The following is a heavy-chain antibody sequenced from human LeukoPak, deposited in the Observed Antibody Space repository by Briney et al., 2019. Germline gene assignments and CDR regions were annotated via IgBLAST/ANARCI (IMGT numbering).Heavy chain of an antibody. V-gene: IGHV3-33*06. CDR1: GFTFSSYG. D-gene: IGHD1-1*01. CDR3: AKATERGTTMALGVDY. J-gene: IGHJ4*02. CDR2: IWYDGSNK. Sequence: PGRSLRLSCAASGFTFSSYGMHWVRQAPGKGLEWVAVIWYDGSNKYYADSVKGRFTISRDNSKNTLYLQMNSLRAEDTAVYYCAKATERGTTMALGVDYWGQGTLVTVSS.